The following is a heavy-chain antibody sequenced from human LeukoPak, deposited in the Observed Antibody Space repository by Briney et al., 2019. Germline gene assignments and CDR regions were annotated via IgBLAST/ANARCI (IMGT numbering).Heavy chain of an antibody. CDR1: GFSLSTSGVG. CDR2: IYWNDDK. Sequence: SGPTLVKPTQTLTLTCTFSGFSLSTSGVGVGWIRQPPGKALEWLALIYWNDDKRYSPSLKSRLAITKDTSKNQVVLTMTNMDPVDTATYYCAHRRRRLVASNWFDPWGQGTLVTVSS. V-gene: IGHV2-5*01. CDR3: AHRRRRLVASNWFDP. J-gene: IGHJ5*02. D-gene: IGHD2-15*01.